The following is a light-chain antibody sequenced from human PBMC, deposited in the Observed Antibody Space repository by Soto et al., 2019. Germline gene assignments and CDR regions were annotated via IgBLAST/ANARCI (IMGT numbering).Light chain of an antibody. CDR2: GAS. CDR3: QQYNNWLT. J-gene: IGKJ4*01. Sequence: EVGMTQSPATLSVFPGERVILSCRASESVGSNLAWYQQKPGQAPRLLIYGASTRATGVPARFSGSGSGTEFTLTISSLQSEDFALYYCQQYNNWLTFGGGTKVEIE. CDR1: ESVGSN. V-gene: IGKV3-15*01.